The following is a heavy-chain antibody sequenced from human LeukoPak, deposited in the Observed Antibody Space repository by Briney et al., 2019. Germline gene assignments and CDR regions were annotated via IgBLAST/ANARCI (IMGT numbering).Heavy chain of an antibody. J-gene: IGHJ4*02. V-gene: IGHV3-30*02. CDR1: GFTFSNYG. D-gene: IGHD3-10*01. CDR2: IRYDGNNK. Sequence: PGGSLRLSCAASGFTFSNYGMHWVRQAPGKGLEWVAFIRYDGNNKYYADSVKGRFTISRDNSKNTLYLQMNSLRAEDTAVYYCAKLYGSANYWGQGTLVTVSS. CDR3: AKLYGSANY.